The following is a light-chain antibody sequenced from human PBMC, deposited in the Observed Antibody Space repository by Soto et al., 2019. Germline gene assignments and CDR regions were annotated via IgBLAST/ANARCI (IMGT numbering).Light chain of an antibody. Sequence: DIQMTQSPSTLSASVGDRVTITCRASQSAITWLAWYQQKPGKAPNLLIYDASSLKSGVPSRFSGSGSGTEFTLTISSLQPEDFVTYYCQQYNTFPWTLGQGTKVEIE. CDR3: QQYNTFPWT. V-gene: IGKV1-5*01. CDR2: DAS. CDR1: QSAITW. J-gene: IGKJ1*01.